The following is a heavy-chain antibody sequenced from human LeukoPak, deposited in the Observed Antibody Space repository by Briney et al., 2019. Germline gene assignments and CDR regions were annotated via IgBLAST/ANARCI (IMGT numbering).Heavy chain of an antibody. Sequence: GGSLRLSCSASGFVFSIYTMYWVRQTPGKGPEYVSTISGSGNGFSIYYADSVKGRFTISRDDSKSILYLQMNGLRSEDTAVYYCVKDFGRVRGTPGSWGQGTLVTVSS. V-gene: IGHV3-64D*06. D-gene: IGHD3-16*01. CDR2: ISGSGNGFSI. CDR3: VKDFGRVRGTPGS. CDR1: GFVFSIYT. J-gene: IGHJ5*02.